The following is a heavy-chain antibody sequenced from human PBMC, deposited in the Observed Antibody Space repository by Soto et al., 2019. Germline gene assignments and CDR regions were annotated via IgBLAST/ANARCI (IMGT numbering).Heavy chain of an antibody. Sequence: GGSLRLCCAASGLTFSSYAMSWVRQAPGKGLEWVSAISGSGGSTYYADSVKGRFTISRDNSKNTLYLQMNRLRAEDTAVYYCAKDHRPLYYYGSGSYSSDFDYWGQGTLVTVSS. D-gene: IGHD3-10*01. V-gene: IGHV3-23*01. CDR3: AKDHRPLYYYGSGSYSSDFDY. J-gene: IGHJ4*02. CDR1: GLTFSSYA. CDR2: ISGSGGST.